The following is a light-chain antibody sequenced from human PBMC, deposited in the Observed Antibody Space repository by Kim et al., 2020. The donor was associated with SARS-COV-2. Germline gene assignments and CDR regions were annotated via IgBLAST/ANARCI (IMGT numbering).Light chain of an antibody. CDR3: QQYGSPPIT. V-gene: IGKV3-20*01. CDR1: QKVSSTY. CDR2: GAS. J-gene: IGKJ5*01. Sequence: ATGRRATLSWRDCQKVSSTYVGGYPQMPGQAPSLLLYGASNRAPGIPDRFIGSGSGTDFTLTISRLEPEDFAVYFCQQYGSPPITFGPGTRLEIK.